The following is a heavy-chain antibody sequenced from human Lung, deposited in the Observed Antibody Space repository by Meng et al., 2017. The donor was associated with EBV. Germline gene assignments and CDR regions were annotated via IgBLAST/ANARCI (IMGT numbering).Heavy chain of an antibody. CDR3: ARDLSGYYSFVDY. CDR1: GYTFNNYG. D-gene: IGHD3-22*01. V-gene: IGHV1-18*01. J-gene: IGHJ4*02. CDR2: FVNNVDT. Sequence: QVQLVQSGAEVKKPGASVKVSCRASGYTFNNYGLNWVRQAPGQGIEWMGWFVNNVDTYSAQKFQDRVTMTTDTHTSTAFMELRSLRSDDTAVYYCARDLSGYYSFVDYWGQGTLVTVSS.